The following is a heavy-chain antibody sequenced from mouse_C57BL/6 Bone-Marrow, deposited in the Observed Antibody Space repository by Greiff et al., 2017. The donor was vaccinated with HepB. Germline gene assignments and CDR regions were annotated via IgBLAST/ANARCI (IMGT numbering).Heavy chain of an antibody. CDR2: ISSGSSTI. CDR1: GFTFSDYG. J-gene: IGHJ4*01. CDR3: AKNYYLYAMDY. D-gene: IGHD1-1*02. Sequence: EVQLVESGGGLVKPGGSLKLSCAASGFTFSDYGMHWVRQAPEKGLEWVAYISSGSSTIYYADTVKGRFTISRDNAKNTLFLQMTSLRSEDTAMYYCAKNYYLYAMDYWGQGTSVTVSS. V-gene: IGHV5-17*01.